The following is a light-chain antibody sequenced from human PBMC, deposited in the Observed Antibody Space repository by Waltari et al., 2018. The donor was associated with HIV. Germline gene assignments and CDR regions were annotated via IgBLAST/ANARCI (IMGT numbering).Light chain of an antibody. V-gene: IGLV1-51*01. Sequence: QSVLTQPPSVSAAPGQKVTISCSGSNSNIGNNYVSWYQQLPGSAPKLLIYDKKKRPSGIPDRFSGSKAGTSATLGITGLQTGDEADYYCGTWDSSLSAGVFGVGTKVTVL. J-gene: IGLJ2*01. CDR3: GTWDSSLSAGV. CDR2: DKK. CDR1: NSNIGNNY.